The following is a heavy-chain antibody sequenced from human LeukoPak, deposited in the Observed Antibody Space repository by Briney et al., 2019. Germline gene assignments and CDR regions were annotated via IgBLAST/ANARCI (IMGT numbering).Heavy chain of an antibody. CDR2: INGRGSST. D-gene: IGHD3-16*01. V-gene: IGHV3-23*01. J-gene: IGHJ6*03. CDR1: RFTFSSYA. CDR3: AKGGYYYMDV. Sequence: GGSLRLSCAASRFTFSSYAMNWVRQAPGKGLEWVSSINGRGSSTYYADSVRGRFTISRDNSKNTLYLQMDSLRAEDTAVYYCAKGGYYYMDVWGKGTTVTVSS.